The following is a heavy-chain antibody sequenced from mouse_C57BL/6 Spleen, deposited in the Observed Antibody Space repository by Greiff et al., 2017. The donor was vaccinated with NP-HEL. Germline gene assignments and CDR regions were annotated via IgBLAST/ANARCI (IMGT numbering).Heavy chain of an antibody. CDR1: GYTFTSYT. CDR3: ARLKTQITTVDYAMDY. V-gene: IGHV1-4*01. D-gene: IGHD1-1*01. Sequence: VQLQQSGAELARPGASVKMSCKASGYTFTSYTMHWVKQRPGQGLEWIGYINPSSGYTKYNQKFKDKATLTADKSSSTAYMQLSSLTSEDSAVYYCARLKTQITTVDYAMDYWGQGTSVTVSS. CDR2: INPSSGYT. J-gene: IGHJ4*01.